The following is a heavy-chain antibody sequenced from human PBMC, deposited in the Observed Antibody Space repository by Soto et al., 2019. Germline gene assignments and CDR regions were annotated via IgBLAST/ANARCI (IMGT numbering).Heavy chain of an antibody. D-gene: IGHD2-8*01. CDR3: ARGSVSRFDP. CDR2: INHSGST. Sequence: QVQLQQWGAGLLKPSETLSLTCAVYGGSFSGYYWSWIRQPPGKGLEWIGEINHSGSTNYNPSRKSRVTISVDTSKNQFSLKLSSVTAADTAVYYGARGSVSRFDPWGQGTLVTVSS. V-gene: IGHV4-34*01. CDR1: GGSFSGYY. J-gene: IGHJ5*02.